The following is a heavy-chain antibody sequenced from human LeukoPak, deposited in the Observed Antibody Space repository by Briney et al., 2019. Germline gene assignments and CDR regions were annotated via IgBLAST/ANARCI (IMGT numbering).Heavy chain of an antibody. J-gene: IGHJ6*02. V-gene: IGHV3-9*01. D-gene: IGHD4-11*01. Sequence: GRCLRLSCAPSGLTFDVYAMRWGRPAPEGGLGWVSATSWNSGSIGYADSVKGRFTISRDNAKNSLYLQMNSLRAEDTALYYCAKDMNSTYYYGMDVWGQGTTVTVSS. CDR1: GLTFDVYA. CDR3: AKDMNSTYYYGMDV. CDR2: TSWNSGSI.